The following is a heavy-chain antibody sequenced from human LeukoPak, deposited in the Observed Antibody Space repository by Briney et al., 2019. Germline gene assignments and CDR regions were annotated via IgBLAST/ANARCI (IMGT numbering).Heavy chain of an antibody. CDR1: GFTFRTYW. D-gene: IGHD3-22*01. V-gene: IGHV3-74*01. Sequence: GGSLRLSCAVSGFTFRTYWMHWVRQVPGKGLVWVSRINEDGSITNYADSVKGRFTISRDNAKNMLYLQMNSLRAEDTAVYYCARDQYYYDSSGYSRHFDYWGQGTLVTVSS. CDR3: ARDQYYYDSSGYSRHFDY. CDR2: INEDGSIT. J-gene: IGHJ4*02.